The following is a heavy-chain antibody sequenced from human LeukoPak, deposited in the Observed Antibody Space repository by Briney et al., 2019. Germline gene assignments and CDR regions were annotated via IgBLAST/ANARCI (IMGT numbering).Heavy chain of an antibody. V-gene: IGHV4-61*02. CDR3: ARHLQISARYWYFNL. D-gene: IGHD6-25*01. CDR2: IYTSGST. CDR1: GGSISSSSYY. Sequence: SETLSLTCTVSGGSISSSSYYWSWIRQPAGKGLGWIGRIYTSGSTNYNPSRKSRFTISVDTSKNQFSLKLSSVTAADTAVYYCARHLQISARYWYFNLWGRGTLVTVSS. J-gene: IGHJ2*01.